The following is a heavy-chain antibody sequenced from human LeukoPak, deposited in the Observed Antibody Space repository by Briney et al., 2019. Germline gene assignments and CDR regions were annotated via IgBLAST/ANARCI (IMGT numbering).Heavy chain of an antibody. D-gene: IGHD6-19*01. V-gene: IGHV1-69*13. CDR2: IIPIFGTA. CDR1: GGTFSSYA. CDR3: AWHRSSGWYSPAFDY. J-gene: IGHJ4*02. Sequence: SVKVSCKASGGTFSSYATSWVRQAPGQGLEWMGGIIPIFGTANYAQKFQGRVTITADESTSTAYMELSSLRSEDTAVYYCAWHRSSGWYSPAFDYWGQGTLVTVSS.